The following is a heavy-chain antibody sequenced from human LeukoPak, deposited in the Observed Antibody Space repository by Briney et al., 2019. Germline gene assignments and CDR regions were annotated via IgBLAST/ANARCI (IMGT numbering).Heavy chain of an antibody. D-gene: IGHD6-13*01. V-gene: IGHV3-66*01. CDR2: IYSDGST. CDR1: GFXVSSNY. J-gene: IGHJ3*02. Sequence: GGSLRLSCAASGFXVSSNYVSWVRQAPGKGLELVSVIYSDGSTYYADSVKGRFTISRDNAKNSLYLQMNSLRDEDTAVYYCARDGAGSGTNAFDIWGQGTMVTVSS. CDR3: ARDGAGSGTNAFDI.